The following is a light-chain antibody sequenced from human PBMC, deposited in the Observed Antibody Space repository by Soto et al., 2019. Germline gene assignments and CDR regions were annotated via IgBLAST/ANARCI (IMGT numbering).Light chain of an antibody. Sequence: DIQLTQSPSFLSAFVGDTVTITCRASQAMSTYLAWSQQKPGKVPKLLIRSASTLQSGVPPRFSGGGSGTEFTLTISTLQPDGSGIYYCQQLNGYQLAFGGGTNVEIK. V-gene: IGKV1-9*01. CDR2: SAS. J-gene: IGKJ4*01. CDR3: QQLNGYQLA. CDR1: QAMSTY.